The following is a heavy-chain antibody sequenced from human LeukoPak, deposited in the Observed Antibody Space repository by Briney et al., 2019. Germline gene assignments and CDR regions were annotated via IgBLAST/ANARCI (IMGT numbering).Heavy chain of an antibody. J-gene: IGHJ4*02. Sequence: GASVKVSCKASGYTFSGYYMHWVRQAPGQGLDWLGWIHPDSGGTNSAQKFQGRVTMTRDTSISTVYMELSRLKSDDTAVYYCARGYCTNGVCYGDFDYWGQGTLVTVSS. D-gene: IGHD2-8*01. CDR1: GYTFSGYY. CDR2: IHPDSGGT. CDR3: ARGYCTNGVCYGDFDY. V-gene: IGHV1-2*02.